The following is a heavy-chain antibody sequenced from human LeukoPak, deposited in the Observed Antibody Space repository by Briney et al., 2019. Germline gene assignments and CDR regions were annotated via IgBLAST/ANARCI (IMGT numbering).Heavy chain of an antibody. Sequence: ASVKVSCKASGGTFSSYAISWVRQAPAQGLEWMGRIIPIFGTANYAQKFQDRVTITTDESTSTAYMELSSLRSEDTAVYYCARDRYSISWTSPFDPWRQGTLVTVSS. CDR1: GGTFSSYA. CDR2: IIPIFGTA. CDR3: ARDRYSISWTSPFDP. D-gene: IGHD6-13*01. J-gene: IGHJ5*02. V-gene: IGHV1-69*05.